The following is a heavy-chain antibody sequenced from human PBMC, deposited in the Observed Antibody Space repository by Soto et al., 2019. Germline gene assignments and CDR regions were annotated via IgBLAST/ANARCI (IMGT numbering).Heavy chain of an antibody. Sequence: QVQLQESGPGLVKPSETLSLTCTVSGGSISSYYWSWIRQPPGKGLEWIGYIYYSGSTNYNPSLKSRVTISVDTSKNQCSLKLSSVTAADTAVYYCARDRLANWFDPWGQGTLVTVSS. J-gene: IGHJ5*02. D-gene: IGHD3-9*01. CDR1: GGSISSYY. CDR2: IYYSGST. V-gene: IGHV4-59*01. CDR3: ARDRLANWFDP.